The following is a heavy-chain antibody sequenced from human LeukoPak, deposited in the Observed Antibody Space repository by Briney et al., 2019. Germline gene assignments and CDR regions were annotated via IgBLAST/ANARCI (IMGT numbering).Heavy chain of an antibody. CDR1: GFTFSSYG. Sequence: GGSLRLSCAASGFTFSSYGMHWVRQAPGKGLVWVAVISYDGSNKYYADSVKGRFTISRDNSKNTLYLQMNSLRAEDTAVYYCAKDVVVVAFSSVDYWGQGTLVTVSS. J-gene: IGHJ4*02. V-gene: IGHV3-30*18. D-gene: IGHD2-15*01. CDR2: ISYDGSNK. CDR3: AKDVVVVAFSSVDY.